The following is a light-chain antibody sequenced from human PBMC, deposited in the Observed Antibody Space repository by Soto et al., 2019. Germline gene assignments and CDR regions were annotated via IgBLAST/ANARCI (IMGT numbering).Light chain of an antibody. Sequence: QSALTQPPSASGSLGQSVTISCTGTSSDVVGYNYVSWHQQHPGKAPKVMIYEVTKRPPGVPDRFSGSKSGNTASLTVSGLQAEDGADYYCSSFAGGGNPVLLGGGTKLTVL. CDR1: SSDVVGYNY. CDR3: SSFAGGGNPVL. J-gene: IGLJ2*01. V-gene: IGLV2-8*01. CDR2: EVT.